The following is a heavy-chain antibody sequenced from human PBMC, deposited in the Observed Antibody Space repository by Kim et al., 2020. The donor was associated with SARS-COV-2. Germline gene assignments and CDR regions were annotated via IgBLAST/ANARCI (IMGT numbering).Heavy chain of an antibody. CDR3: ANTQWYYYDAFDI. Sequence: YATKVAGRVTITADNSTCTASMGLSSLRSEDTAVYYCANTQWYYYDAFDIWGQGTMVTVSS. V-gene: IGHV1-69*02. D-gene: IGHD3-10*01. J-gene: IGHJ3*02.